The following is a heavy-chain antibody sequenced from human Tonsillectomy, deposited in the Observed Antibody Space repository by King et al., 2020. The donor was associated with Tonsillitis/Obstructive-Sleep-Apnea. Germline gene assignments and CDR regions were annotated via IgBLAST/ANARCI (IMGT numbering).Heavy chain of an antibody. CDR2: IDPSDSYT. J-gene: IGHJ6*02. CDR3: ARRAYNNGYSDYYYTMDV. V-gene: IGHV5-10-1*03. Sequence: EVQLVQSGAEVKKPGESLRISCQGSGYIFTSYWINWVRQMPGKGLEWMGTIDPSDSYTNYSPSFQGHVSISADKSISTAYMQWSSLKASDTAMYYCARRAYNNGYSDYYYTMDVWGQGTAVTVSS. CDR1: GYIFTSYW. D-gene: IGHD5-18*01.